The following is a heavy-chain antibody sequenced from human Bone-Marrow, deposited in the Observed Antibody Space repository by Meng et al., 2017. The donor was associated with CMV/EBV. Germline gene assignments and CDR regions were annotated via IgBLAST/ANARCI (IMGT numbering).Heavy chain of an antibody. CDR1: GGSISSYY. Sequence: SETLSLTCTVSGGSISSYYWSWIRQPPGKGLEWIGYINYSGSTNYNPSLKSRVTISVDTSKNQFSLKLSSVTAADTAVYYCARGNGILDYWGQGTLVTVSS. D-gene: IGHD1-26*01. V-gene: IGHV4-59*01. J-gene: IGHJ4*02. CDR2: INYSGST. CDR3: ARGNGILDY.